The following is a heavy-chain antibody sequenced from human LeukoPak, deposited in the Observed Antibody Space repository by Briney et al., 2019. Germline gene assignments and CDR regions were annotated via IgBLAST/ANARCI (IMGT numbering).Heavy chain of an antibody. CDR2: ISAYNGNT. V-gene: IGHV1-18*01. Sequence: ASVKVSCKASGYTFTSYGISWVRQAPGQGLEWMGWISAYNGNTNYAQKLQGRVTMTTDTSKSTAYMELRSLRSDDTAVYYCARGNYDFWSGYHNWFDPWGQGTLVTVSS. J-gene: IGHJ5*02. D-gene: IGHD3-3*01. CDR3: ARGNYDFWSGYHNWFDP. CDR1: GYTFTSYG.